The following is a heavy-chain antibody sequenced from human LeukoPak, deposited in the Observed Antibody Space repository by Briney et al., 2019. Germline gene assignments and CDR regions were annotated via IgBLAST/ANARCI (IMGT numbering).Heavy chain of an antibody. Sequence: ASEKVSCKASGYTFTSYYMHWVRQAPGQGPEWMGIINPSGGSTSYAQKFQGRVTMTRDMSTSTVYMELSSLRSEDTAVYYCARLNSGSYPLDYWGQGTLVTVSS. D-gene: IGHD1-26*01. CDR3: ARLNSGSYPLDY. CDR2: INPSGGST. J-gene: IGHJ4*02. V-gene: IGHV1-46*01. CDR1: GYTFTSYY.